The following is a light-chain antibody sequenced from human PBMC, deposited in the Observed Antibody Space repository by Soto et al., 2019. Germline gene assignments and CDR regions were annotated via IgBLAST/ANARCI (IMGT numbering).Light chain of an antibody. V-gene: IGKV1-39*01. J-gene: IGKJ4*01. Sequence: DIQMTQSPSSLSASVGDRVTITCRASQSISTYVNWYQQKPGKAPNLLIYDASTLHSGVPSRFSGGGSGTDFTLTISSLQPEDFATYYCQQVNVYPSTFGGGTKVEIK. CDR1: QSISTY. CDR3: QQVNVYPST. CDR2: DAS.